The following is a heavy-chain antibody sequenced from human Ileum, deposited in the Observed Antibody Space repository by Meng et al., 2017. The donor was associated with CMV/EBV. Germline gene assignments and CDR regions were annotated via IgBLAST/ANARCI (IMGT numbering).Heavy chain of an antibody. CDR3: ARDVWGFDY. CDR1: GYTFTDHK. J-gene: IGHJ4*02. Sequence: QVHLLQSGGGGKKPGXSGKISCKTSGYTFTDHKIGWVRQAPGQGIEWVGWISLGNGQTVYGHKLQGRVTVTTDTSTNTAYMELRNLRSDDTAMYYCARDVWGFDYWGQGTLVTVSS. V-gene: IGHV1-18*04. CDR2: ISLGNGQT. D-gene: IGHD7-27*01.